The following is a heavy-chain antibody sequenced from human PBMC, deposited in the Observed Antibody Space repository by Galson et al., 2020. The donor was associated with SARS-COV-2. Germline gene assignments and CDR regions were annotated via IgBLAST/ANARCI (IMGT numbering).Heavy chain of an antibody. CDR1: GFTFSSYS. Sequence: GESLKISCAASGFTFSSYSMNWVRQAPGKGLEWVSYISSSSSTIYYADSVKGRFTISRDNAKNSLYLQMNSLRAEDTAVYYCAREGAGGLDPYSGSYFTAFDIWGQGTMVTVSS. D-gene: IGHD1-26*01. J-gene: IGHJ3*02. CDR2: ISSSSSTI. CDR3: AREGAGGLDPYSGSYFTAFDI. V-gene: IGHV3-48*04.